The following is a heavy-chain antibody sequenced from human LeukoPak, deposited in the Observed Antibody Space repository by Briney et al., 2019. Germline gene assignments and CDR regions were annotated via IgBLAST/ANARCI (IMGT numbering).Heavy chain of an antibody. CDR1: GYTLTELS. V-gene: IGHV1-24*01. D-gene: IGHD2-15*01. CDR2: FDPEDGET. CDR3: ATVFGCSGGSCYSSTHNWFDP. Sequence: ASVKVSCKVSGYTLTELSMHWVRQAPGKGLEWMGGFDPEDGETIYAQKFQGGVTMTEDTSTDTAYMELSSLRSEDTAVYYCATVFGCSGGSCYSSTHNWFDPWGQGTLVTVSS. J-gene: IGHJ5*02.